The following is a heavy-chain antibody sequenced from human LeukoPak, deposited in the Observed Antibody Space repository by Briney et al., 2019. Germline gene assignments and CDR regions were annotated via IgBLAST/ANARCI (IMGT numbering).Heavy chain of an antibody. V-gene: IGHV1-2*02. CDR3: ARGDVLLWFGEGYYYMDV. CDR2: INPNSGGT. J-gene: IGHJ6*03. D-gene: IGHD3-10*01. Sequence: ASVKVSCKASGYTFTGYYMHWVRQAPGQGLEWMGWINPNSGGTNCAQKFQGRVTMTRDTSISTAYMELSRLRSDDTAVYYCARGDVLLWFGEGYYYMDVWGKGTTATISS. CDR1: GYTFTGYY.